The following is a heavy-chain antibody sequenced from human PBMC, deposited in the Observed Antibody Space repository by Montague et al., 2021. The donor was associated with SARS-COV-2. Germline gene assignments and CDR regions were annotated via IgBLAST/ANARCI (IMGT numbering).Heavy chain of an antibody. D-gene: IGHD6-13*01. Sequence: SLRLSCAASGFSFSKYSMNWVRLTPGKGLEWLSYISSSVHTIYYSDSLKGRFSISRDNAKNSLFLQMNTLRDEDTALYYCARVEGTMAAAFDRWGQGTLVIVSS. CDR2: ISSSVHTI. CDR1: GFSFSKYS. V-gene: IGHV3-48*02. J-gene: IGHJ5*02. CDR3: ARVEGTMAAAFDR.